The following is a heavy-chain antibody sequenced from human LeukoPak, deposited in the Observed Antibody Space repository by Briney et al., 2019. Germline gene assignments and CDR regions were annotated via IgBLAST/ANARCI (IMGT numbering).Heavy chain of an antibody. Sequence: GGTLRLSCAASGFTFSSYGMSWVRQAPGKGLEWVSAISGSGGSTYYADSVKGRFTLSRDNAKNTLYLQMNSLRAEDTAVYYCARESSSGWYYFDYWGQGTLVPVSS. D-gene: IGHD6-19*01. CDR2: ISGSGGST. J-gene: IGHJ4*02. CDR3: ARESSSGWYYFDY. CDR1: GFTFSSYG. V-gene: IGHV3-23*01.